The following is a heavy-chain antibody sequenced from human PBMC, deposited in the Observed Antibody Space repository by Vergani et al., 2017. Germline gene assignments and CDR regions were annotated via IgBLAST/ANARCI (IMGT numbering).Heavy chain of an antibody. CDR1: GYSFTSYW. J-gene: IGHJ4*02. CDR2: IYPGDSDT. V-gene: IGHV5-51*04. CDR3: AGQYSSSCSWGGGGDY. Sequence: EVQLVQSGAEVKTPGEPLKISCKGSGYSFTSYWIGWVRQLPGKGLEWMGIIYPGDSDTRYSPSFQGQVTIPADKPITTAYLQWSSLKASDTAMYYCAGQYSSSCSWGGGGDYWGQGTLVTVSS. D-gene: IGHD6-6*01.